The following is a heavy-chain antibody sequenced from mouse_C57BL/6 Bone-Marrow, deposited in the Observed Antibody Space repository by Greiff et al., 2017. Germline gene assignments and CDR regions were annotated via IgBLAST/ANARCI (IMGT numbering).Heavy chain of an antibody. J-gene: IGHJ4*01. CDR1: GYSITSGYY. Sequence: EVHLVESGPGLVKPSQSLSLTCSVTGYSITSGYYWNWIRQFPGNKLEWMGYISYDGSNNCNPSLKNRISITRDTSKNQFFLKLNSVTTEDTASYYCARRGDGYAMDYWGQGTSVTVSS. CDR3: ARRGDGYAMDY. V-gene: IGHV3-6*01. CDR2: ISYDGSN. D-gene: IGHD2-3*01.